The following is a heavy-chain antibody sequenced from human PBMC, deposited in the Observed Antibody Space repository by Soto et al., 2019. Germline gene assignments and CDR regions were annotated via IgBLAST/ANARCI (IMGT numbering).Heavy chain of an antibody. CDR2: ISGTGRVT. CDR3: SKEVHYDIVTGIEYFDH. V-gene: IGHV3-23*01. D-gene: IGHD3-9*01. Sequence: EVQLLESGGGLVQPGGSLKISCAVSGFTFSSYAMSWVRQAPGKGLEWVSGISGTGRVTNYAESVRGRFTISRDNPKNTLYLEMKRVRVEDTAVYYCSKEVHYDIVTGIEYFDHWGQGTLVTVSS. CDR1: GFTFSSYA. J-gene: IGHJ1*01.